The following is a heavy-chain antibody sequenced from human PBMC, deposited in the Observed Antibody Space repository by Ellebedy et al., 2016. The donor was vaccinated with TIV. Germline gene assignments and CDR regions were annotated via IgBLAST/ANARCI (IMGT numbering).Heavy chain of an antibody. J-gene: IGHJ3*01. D-gene: IGHD1-14*01. CDR2: ISYSGVGT. Sequence: GESLKISXAASGFTFSVYGMSWVRQAPGKGLEWASAISYSGVGTHYADSVKGRFTISRDNSKNTLYLQMNSLRAEDTAVYYCANTWYGRSVDDFDFWGQGTMVTVSS. CDR3: ANTWYGRSVDDFDF. V-gene: IGHV3-23*01. CDR1: GFTFSVYG.